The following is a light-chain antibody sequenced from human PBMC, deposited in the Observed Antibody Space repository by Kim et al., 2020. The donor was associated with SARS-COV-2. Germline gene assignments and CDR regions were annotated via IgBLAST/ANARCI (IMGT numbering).Light chain of an antibody. Sequence: EIVLTQSPATLSLSPGESATLSCRASQSVSSHLAWYQQRPGQAPRLLIYDTSNRATGIPGRFSGSGSGTDFTLTISSLEPEDFAVYYCQQRYNWPTFGQGTRLEIK. CDR2: DTS. J-gene: IGKJ5*01. CDR1: QSVSSH. V-gene: IGKV3-11*01. CDR3: QQRYNWPT.